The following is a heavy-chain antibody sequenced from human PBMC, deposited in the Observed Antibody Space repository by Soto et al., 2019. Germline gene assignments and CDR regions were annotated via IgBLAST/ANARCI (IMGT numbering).Heavy chain of an antibody. CDR1: GYTFTGYY. CDR3: ARERYQVISDGMDV. J-gene: IGHJ6*02. CDR2: INPDTGAT. D-gene: IGHD2-2*01. V-gene: IGHV1-2*02. Sequence: ASVKVSCKASGYTFTGYYVHWVREAPGQGLEWMGWINPDTGATSYAQKFQGRVTLSRDTSNNTAYLELSSLRVDDAAVYFCARERYQVISDGMDVWGQGTTVTVSS.